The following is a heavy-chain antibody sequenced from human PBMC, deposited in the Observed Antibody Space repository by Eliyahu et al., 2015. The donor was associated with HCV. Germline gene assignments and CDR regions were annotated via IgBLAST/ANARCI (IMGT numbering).Heavy chain of an antibody. D-gene: IGHD5-24*01. CDR3: ATSFFRRDGYNSGY. V-gene: IGHV4-61*01. Sequence: QVQLQESGPGLVKPSETLSLTCTVSGGSVSSGSYYWNWIRQPPGKGLEWIGYIYYSGSTNYNPSLKSRVTISVDTSKNQFSLKLSSVTAADTAVYYCATSFFRRDGYNSGYWGQGTLVTVSS. CDR2: IYYSGST. J-gene: IGHJ4*02. CDR1: GGSVSSGSYY.